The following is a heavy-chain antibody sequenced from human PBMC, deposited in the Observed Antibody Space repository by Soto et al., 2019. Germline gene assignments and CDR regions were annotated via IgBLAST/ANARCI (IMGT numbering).Heavy chain of an antibody. D-gene: IGHD1-26*01. Sequence: GASVKVSCKVSGYTLTELSMHWVRQAPGKGLEWMGGFDPEDGETIYAQKFQGRVTMTEDTSTDTAYMELSSLRSEDTAVYYCATRSGSYSPLDFDYWGQGTLVTVSS. CDR1: GYTLTELS. J-gene: IGHJ4*02. CDR3: ATRSGSYSPLDFDY. V-gene: IGHV1-24*01. CDR2: FDPEDGET.